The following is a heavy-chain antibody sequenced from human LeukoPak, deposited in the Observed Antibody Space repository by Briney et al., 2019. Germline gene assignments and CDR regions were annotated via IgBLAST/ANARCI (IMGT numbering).Heavy chain of an antibody. CDR3: AREYSSSRSSYYYGMDV. J-gene: IGHJ6*02. CDR1: GFTFSSYA. V-gene: IGHV3-23*01. Sequence: PGGSLRLSCAASGFTFSSYAMSWVRQAPGKGLEWVSAISGSGGSTYYADSVKGRFTISRDNAKNSLYLQMNSLRAEDTAVYYCAREYSSSRSSYYYGMDVWGQGTTVTVSS. D-gene: IGHD6-6*01. CDR2: ISGSGGST.